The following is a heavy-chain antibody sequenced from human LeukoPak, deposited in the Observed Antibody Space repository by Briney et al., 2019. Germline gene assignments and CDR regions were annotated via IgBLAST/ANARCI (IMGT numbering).Heavy chain of an antibody. Sequence: AGSLRLSCAASGFTFSDYYMSWIRQAPGKGLEWVSYISCSGSTIYYADSVKGRFTISRDNAKNSLYLQMNSLRAEDTAVYYCARRDSSGYYLDYWGQGTPVSVSS. V-gene: IGHV3-11*04. CDR3: ARRDSSGYYLDY. CDR2: ISCSGSTI. CDR1: GFTFSDYY. J-gene: IGHJ4*02. D-gene: IGHD3-22*01.